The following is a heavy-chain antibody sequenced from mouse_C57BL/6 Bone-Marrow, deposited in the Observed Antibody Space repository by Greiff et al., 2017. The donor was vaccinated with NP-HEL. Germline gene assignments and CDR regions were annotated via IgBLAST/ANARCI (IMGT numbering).Heavy chain of an antibody. Sequence: DVKLQESGGGLVKPGGSLKLSCAASGFTFSSYAMSWVRQTPEKRLEWVATISDGGSYTYYPDNVKGRFTISRDNAKNNLYLQMSHLKSEDTAMYYCARDEDDYDGRFYAMDYWGQGTSVTVSS. J-gene: IGHJ4*01. CDR2: ISDGGSYT. D-gene: IGHD2-4*01. CDR1: GFTFSSYA. V-gene: IGHV5-4*01. CDR3: ARDEDDYDGRFYAMDY.